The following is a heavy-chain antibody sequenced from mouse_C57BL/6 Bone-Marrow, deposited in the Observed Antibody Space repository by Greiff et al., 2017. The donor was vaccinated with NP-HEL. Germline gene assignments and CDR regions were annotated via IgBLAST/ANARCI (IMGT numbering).Heavy chain of an antibody. CDR1: GYTFTSYW. D-gene: IGHD3-2*02. CDR2: IDPTSGGT. J-gene: IGHJ2*01. CDR3: ARSRDSSGWDD. Sequence: QVQLQQSGAELVKPGASVKLSCKASGYTFTSYWMHWVKQRPGRGLEWIGRIDPTSGGTNYNEKFKGKATLTVDTSSSTAYMQLSSLTSEDSAVYYCARSRDSSGWDDWGQGTTLTVSS. V-gene: IGHV1-72*01.